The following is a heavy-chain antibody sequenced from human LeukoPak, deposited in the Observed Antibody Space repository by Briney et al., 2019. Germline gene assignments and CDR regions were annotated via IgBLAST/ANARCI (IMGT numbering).Heavy chain of an antibody. J-gene: IGHJ3*02. D-gene: IGHD3-22*01. CDR3: ASGSASSGYYAFDI. CDR2: MNPNSGNT. V-gene: IGHV1-8*01. CDR1: GYTFTSYD. Sequence: ASVKVSCKASGYTFTSYDINWVRQATGQGREWMGWMNPNSGNTGYAQKFQGRVTMTRNTSISTAYMELSSLRSEDTAVYYCASGSASSGYYAFDIWGQGTMVTVSS.